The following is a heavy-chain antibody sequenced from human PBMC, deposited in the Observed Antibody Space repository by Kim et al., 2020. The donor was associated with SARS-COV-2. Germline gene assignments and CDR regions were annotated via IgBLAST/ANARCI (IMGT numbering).Heavy chain of an antibody. CDR3: ARDSLLTPSYYYGMDV. V-gene: IGHV1-69*13. CDR2: IIPIFGTA. Sequence: SVKVSCKASGGTFSSYAISWVRQAPGQGLEWMGGIIPIFGTANYAQKFQGRVTITADESTSTAYMELSSLRSEDTAVYYCARDSLLTPSYYYGMDVWGQGTTVTVSS. CDR1: GGTFSSYA. J-gene: IGHJ6*02.